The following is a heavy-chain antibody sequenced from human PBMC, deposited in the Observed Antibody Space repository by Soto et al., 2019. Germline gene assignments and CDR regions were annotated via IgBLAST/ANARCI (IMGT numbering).Heavy chain of an antibody. CDR1: GYTFTSYG. D-gene: IGHD4-17*01. Sequence: AASVKVSCKASGYTFTSYGISWVRQAPGQGLEWMGWISAYNGNTNYAQKLQGRVTMTADTSTSTAYMELRSLRSDDTAVYYCARDSGGDYPKNYYGMDVWGQGTTVTVSS. J-gene: IGHJ6*02. CDR3: ARDSGGDYPKNYYGMDV. V-gene: IGHV1-18*04. CDR2: ISAYNGNT.